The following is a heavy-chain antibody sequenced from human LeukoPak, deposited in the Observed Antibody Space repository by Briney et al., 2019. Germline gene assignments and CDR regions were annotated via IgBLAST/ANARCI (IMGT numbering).Heavy chain of an antibody. V-gene: IGHV3-74*01. CDR2: IDLAGEYT. Sequence: GGSLRLSCAASGFTFSGYWMHWVRQAPGKGLVWVSRIDLAGEYTTYADSVKGRFTISRDNAKNTLYLQMNSLRAEDTAVYYCASGNSHAFDIWGQGTMVTVSS. J-gene: IGHJ3*02. CDR3: ASGNSHAFDI. CDR1: GFTFSGYW.